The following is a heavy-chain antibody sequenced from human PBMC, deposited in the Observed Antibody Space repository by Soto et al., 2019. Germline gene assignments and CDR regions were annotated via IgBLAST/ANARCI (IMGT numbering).Heavy chain of an antibody. CDR2: IYYSGST. CDR1: GGSISSGGYY. CDR3: ARRRKSIAAAALDY. Sequence: TLSLTCTVAGGSISSGGYYWSWIRQHPGKGLEWIGYIYYSGSTYYNPSLKSRVTISVDTSKNQFSLKLSSVTAADTAVYYCARRRKSIAAAALDYWGQGTLVTVSS. D-gene: IGHD6-13*01. J-gene: IGHJ4*02. V-gene: IGHV4-31*03.